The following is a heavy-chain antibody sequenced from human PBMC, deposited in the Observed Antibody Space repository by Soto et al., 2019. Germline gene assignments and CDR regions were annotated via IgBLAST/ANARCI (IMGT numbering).Heavy chain of an antibody. Sequence: ASVKVSCKTSGFTFTSYGFNWVRQAPGRGLQWMGWISGNGGNAHYAQALQGRLTLTRDTPTSTVYMELTSLTSDDTATYFCARGADIVVVPATTDNWFDPWGQGTLVTVSS. J-gene: IGHJ5*02. CDR1: GFTFTSYG. CDR2: ISGNGGNA. CDR3: ARGADIVVVPATTDNWFDP. D-gene: IGHD2-21*02. V-gene: IGHV1-18*01.